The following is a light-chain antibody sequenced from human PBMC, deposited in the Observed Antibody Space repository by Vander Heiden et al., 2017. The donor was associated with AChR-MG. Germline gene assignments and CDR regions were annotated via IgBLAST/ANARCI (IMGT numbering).Light chain of an antibody. Sequence: QSALTQPASVSGPPGPSITISCPGTSSDVGGYNYVSWYQQHPGKAPKLMIYDVSNRPSGVSNRFSGSKSGNTASLTISGLQAEDEADYYCSSYTSSSTVVFGGGTKLTVL. CDR1: SSDVGGYNY. CDR2: DVS. V-gene: IGLV2-14*03. CDR3: SSYTSSSTVV. J-gene: IGLJ2*01.